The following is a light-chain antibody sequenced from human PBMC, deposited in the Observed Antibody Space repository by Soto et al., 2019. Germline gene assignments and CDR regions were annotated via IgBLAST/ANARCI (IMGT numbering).Light chain of an antibody. CDR1: QGIRDD. CDR2: AAS. CDR3: LQDYDYQYT. Sequence: ALQMTQSPSSLSASVGDRVTITCRASQGIRDDLAWYQQRPGKAPKLLIYAASNLQSGVPSRFSGSGAGTDFTLIISSLQPEDFETYYCLQDYDYQYTFGQGTKLEIK. V-gene: IGKV1-6*01. J-gene: IGKJ2*01.